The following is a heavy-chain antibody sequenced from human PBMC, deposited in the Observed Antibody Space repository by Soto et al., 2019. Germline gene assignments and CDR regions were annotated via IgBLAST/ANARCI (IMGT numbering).Heavy chain of an antibody. CDR2: INPNSGGT. D-gene: IGHD3-9*01. J-gene: IGHJ6*02. CDR3: ATAPMNFDNSHYNTYYYGMDV. CDR1: GYTFTGYY. V-gene: IGHV1-2*04. Sequence: ASVKVSCKASGYTFTGYYIHWVRQAPGQGLEWMGWINPNSGGTNFAQKFQGWLTMTSDTSISTAYMELSRLRSDDTAVYYCATAPMNFDNSHYNTYYYGMDVWGQGTTVTVS.